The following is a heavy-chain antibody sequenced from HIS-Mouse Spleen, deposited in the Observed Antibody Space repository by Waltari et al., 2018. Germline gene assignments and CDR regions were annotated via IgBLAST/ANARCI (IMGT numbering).Heavy chain of an antibody. V-gene: IGHV4-39*07. J-gene: IGHJ2*01. D-gene: IGHD6-13*01. CDR3: AREIPYSSSWYDWYFDL. CDR2: IYYSGST. Sequence: QLQLQESGPGLAKPSETLSPTCTASGGSISSSSYSGGWIRQPPGKGLEWIGSIYYSGSTYYNPSLKSRVTISVDTSKNQFSLKLSSVTAADTAVYYCAREIPYSSSWYDWYFDLWGRGTLVTVSS. CDR1: GGSISSSSYS.